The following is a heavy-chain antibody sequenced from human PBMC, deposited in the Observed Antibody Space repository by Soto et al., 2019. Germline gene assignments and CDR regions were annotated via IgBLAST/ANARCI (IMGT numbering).Heavy chain of an antibody. CDR2: IGIGSSTK. CDR3: ARDQLYYNYISGRPLNAFDV. CDR1: GFTFGDHA. Sequence: GGSLRLSCTASGFTFGDHAMSWFRQAPGKGLEWVSYIGIGSSTKYYADSVKGRFTISRDNAKNSLYLQMNSLRAEDTAVYYCARDQLYYNYISGRPLNAFDVWGQRTMVTVSS. V-gene: IGHV3-48*01. D-gene: IGHD3-22*01. J-gene: IGHJ3*01.